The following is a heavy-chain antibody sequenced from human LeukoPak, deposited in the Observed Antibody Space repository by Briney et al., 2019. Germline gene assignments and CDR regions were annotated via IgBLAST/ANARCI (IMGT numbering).Heavy chain of an antibody. D-gene: IGHD4-23*01. CDR2: IYPGDSDT. CDR3: ARRDYGGKHFDY. CDR1: GYSFSSYW. V-gene: IGHV5-51*01. J-gene: IGHJ4*02. Sequence: GESLKISCKGSGYSFSSYWIAWVRQMPGKGLEWMGIIYPGDSDTTCSPSFQGQVTISADKSINTAYLHWSSLKASDTAMYYCARRDYGGKHFDYWGQGTLVTVSS.